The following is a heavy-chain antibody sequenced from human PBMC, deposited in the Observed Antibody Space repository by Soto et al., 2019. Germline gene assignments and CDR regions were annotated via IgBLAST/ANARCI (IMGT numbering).Heavy chain of an antibody. V-gene: IGHV1-69*06. D-gene: IGHD3-3*01. CDR3: ARVRSDFWSGSLHPIDY. Sequence: SVKVSCKASGGTFSSYAISWVRQAPGQGLEWMGGIIPIFGTANYAQKFQGRVTITADKSTSTAYMELSSLRSEDTAVYYCARVRSDFWSGSLHPIDYWGQGSLVTVSS. CDR2: IIPIFGTA. CDR1: GGTFSSYA. J-gene: IGHJ4*02.